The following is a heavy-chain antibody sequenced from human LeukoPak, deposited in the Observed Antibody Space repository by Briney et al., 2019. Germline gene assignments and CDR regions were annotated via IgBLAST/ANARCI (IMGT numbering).Heavy chain of an antibody. D-gene: IGHD6-13*01. V-gene: IGHV1-8*02. CDR3: ARPAVPAYSSSWYYFSYYMDV. Sequence: ASVKVSCKASGYTFTSYYMHWVRQATGQGLEWMGWMNPNSGNTGYAQKFQGRVTMTRNTSISTAYMELSSLRSEDTAVYYCARPAVPAYSSSWYYFSYYMDVWGKGTTVTISS. J-gene: IGHJ6*03. CDR1: GYTFTSYY. CDR2: MNPNSGNT.